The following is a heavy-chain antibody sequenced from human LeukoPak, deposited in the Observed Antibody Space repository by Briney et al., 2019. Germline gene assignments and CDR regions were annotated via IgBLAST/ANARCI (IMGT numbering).Heavy chain of an antibody. D-gene: IGHD3-22*01. J-gene: IGHJ4*02. V-gene: IGHV1-2*02. CDR2: INPNSGGT. Sequence: ASVKVSCKASGYTFTSYGISWVRQAPGQGLEWMGWINPNSGGTNYAQKFQGRVTMTRDTSISTAYMELSRLRSDDTAVYYCARVAIYYDSSGYYEDWGQGTLVTVSS. CDR3: ARVAIYYDSSGYYED. CDR1: GYTFTSYG.